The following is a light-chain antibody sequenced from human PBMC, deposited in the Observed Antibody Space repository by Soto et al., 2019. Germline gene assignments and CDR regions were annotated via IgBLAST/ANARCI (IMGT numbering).Light chain of an antibody. CDR1: QAIRSD. Sequence: EIVMTQSPVALSVSPGERATLSCRASQAIRSDLAWYQQKPGQAPRLLISDVSTRATGIPARFNGSGSGTEFTLAISSLQFEDFAVYYCHQYNTWPLTFGGGTKEEIQ. V-gene: IGKV3-15*01. J-gene: IGKJ4*01. CDR3: HQYNTWPLT. CDR2: DVS.